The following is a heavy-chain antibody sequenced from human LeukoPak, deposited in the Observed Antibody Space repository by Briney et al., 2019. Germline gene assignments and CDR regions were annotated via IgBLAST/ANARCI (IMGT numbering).Heavy chain of an antibody. J-gene: IGHJ4*02. CDR2: INPNSGGT. CDR1: GYTFTGYY. V-gene: IGHV1-2*02. Sequence: ASVKVSCKASGYTFTGYYMHWVRQAPGQGLEWMGWINPNSGGTNYAQKFQGRVTMTRDTSISTAYMELSRLRSDDTAVHYCARDGANLDTAMVHLDYWGQGTLVTVSS. CDR3: ARDGANLDTAMVHLDY. D-gene: IGHD5-18*01.